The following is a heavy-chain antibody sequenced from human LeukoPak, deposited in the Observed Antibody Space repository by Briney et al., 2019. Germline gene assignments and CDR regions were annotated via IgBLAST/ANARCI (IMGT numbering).Heavy chain of an antibody. CDR2: IYYSGST. J-gene: IGHJ5*02. V-gene: IGHV4-59*01. Sequence: SETLSLTCTVSGGSISSYYWSWMRQPPWKGLEWIGYIYYSGSTNYNPSLKSRVTISVDTSKNQFSLKLSSVTAADTAVYYCARSREDYGDYVAATNWFDPWGQGTLVTVSS. D-gene: IGHD4-17*01. CDR1: GGSISSYY. CDR3: ARSREDYGDYVAATNWFDP.